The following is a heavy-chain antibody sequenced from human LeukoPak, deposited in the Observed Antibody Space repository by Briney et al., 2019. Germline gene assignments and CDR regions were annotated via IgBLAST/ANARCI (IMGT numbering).Heavy chain of an antibody. D-gene: IGHD4-17*01. V-gene: IGHV3-23*01. CDR3: AKGGGDYPIFYHMDV. CDR1: GFTFSSYA. J-gene: IGHJ6*02. Sequence: GGSLRLSCAASGFTFSSYAMSWVRQAPGKGLEWVSGISGSGGSTHYADSVKGRFTISRDNSKNTLYLQMNSLRAEDTAVYYCAKGGGDYPIFYHMDVWGQGATVTVSS. CDR2: ISGSGGST.